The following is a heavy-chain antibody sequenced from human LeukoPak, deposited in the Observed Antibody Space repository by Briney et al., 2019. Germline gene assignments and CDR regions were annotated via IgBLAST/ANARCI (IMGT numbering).Heavy chain of an antibody. CDR1: GYTFTSYD. D-gene: IGHD1-26*01. CDR3: ARGSKWELASDY. CDR2: MNPNSGNT. J-gene: IGHJ4*02. Sequence: ASVKVSCKASGYTFTSYDINWVRQATGQGLEWMGWMNPNSGNTGYAQKFQGRVTMTRNTSISTAYMELSSLRSEDTAVYYCARGSKWELASDYWGQGTLVTVSS. V-gene: IGHV1-8*01.